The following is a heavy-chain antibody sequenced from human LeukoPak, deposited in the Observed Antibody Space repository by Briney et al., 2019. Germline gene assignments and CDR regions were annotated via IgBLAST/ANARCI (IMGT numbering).Heavy chain of an antibody. J-gene: IGHJ4*02. D-gene: IGHD6-13*01. Sequence: GGSLRLSCAASGFTFSSYWMSWVRQAPGKGLEWVSYISSSSSTIYYADSVKGRFTISRDNAKNSLYLQMNSLRAEDTAVYYCARGSSSWSEDYFDYWGQGTLVTVSS. CDR2: ISSSSSTI. V-gene: IGHV3-48*04. CDR1: GFTFSSYW. CDR3: ARGSSSWSEDYFDY.